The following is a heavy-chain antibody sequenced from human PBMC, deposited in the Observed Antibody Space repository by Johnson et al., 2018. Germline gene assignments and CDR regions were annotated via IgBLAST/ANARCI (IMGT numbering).Heavy chain of an antibody. CDR3: ARLQGSRYYDGMDV. CDR2: IYNSGST. D-gene: IGHD6-13*01. CDR1: GGSISNYY. V-gene: IGHV4-59*01. Sequence: QVQLQESGPGLVKXSETLSLTCPVSGGSISNYYWSWIRQPPGKGLEWIGYIYNSGSTEYNPALKSRVTISVDTSKNQFSLKLRPVTAADTAVYYCARLQGSRYYDGMDVWGQGTTVTVSS. J-gene: IGHJ6*02.